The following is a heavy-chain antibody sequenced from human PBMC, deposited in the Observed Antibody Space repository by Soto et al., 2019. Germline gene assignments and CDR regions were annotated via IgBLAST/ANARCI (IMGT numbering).Heavy chain of an antibody. D-gene: IGHD2-15*01. CDR3: ARGGYCSSGSCALYSHDFFGMDV. V-gene: IGHV1-18*01. J-gene: IGHJ6*02. CDR1: GYTFARYG. Sequence: ASVKVSCKTSGYTFARYGISWVRQVPGQGLEWMGWISTYNDSTKYAQKLKGRVTMSTDTSTDTVYMELRSLTSDDTAVYYCARGGYCSSGSCALYSHDFFGMDVWGQGTTVTVSS. CDR2: ISTYNDST.